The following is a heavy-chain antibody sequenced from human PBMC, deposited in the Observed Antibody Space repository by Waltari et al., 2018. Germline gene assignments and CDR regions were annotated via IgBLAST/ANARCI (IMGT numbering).Heavy chain of an antibody. J-gene: IGHJ4*02. V-gene: IGHV3-53*02. Sequence: EVQLVESGGGLIQPGMSLRLSCAASGFTISNNYISWVRQAPGKGLEWVSVFYGGGSSYHADSGKGRFTVSRDASKNTVYLQMNSLTAEDTAVYYCALSSGVVKGYLDYWGQGTLVTVSS. CDR2: FYGGGSS. CDR3: ALSSGVVKGYLDY. D-gene: IGHD3-3*01. CDR1: GFTISNNY.